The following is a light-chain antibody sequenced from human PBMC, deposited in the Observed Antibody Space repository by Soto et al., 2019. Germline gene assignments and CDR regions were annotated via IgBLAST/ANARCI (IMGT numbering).Light chain of an antibody. CDR3: QQYKQWPLT. Sequence: EILLTQFPATLSVSPGERVTLSCRASQGVARTLAWFQQKPGQSPRLLVYAESTRAAGIPARFSGSGSGTEFTITISSLQSEDVAVYYCQQYKQWPLTFGGGTRVDIK. J-gene: IGKJ4*01. V-gene: IGKV3D-15*01. CDR2: AES. CDR1: QGVART.